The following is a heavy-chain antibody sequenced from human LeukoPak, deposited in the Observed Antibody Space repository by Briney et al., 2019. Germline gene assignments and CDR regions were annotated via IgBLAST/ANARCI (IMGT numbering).Heavy chain of an antibody. CDR3: ARHAHPMVPYKGWFDP. V-gene: IGHV4-38-2*01. CDR2: IYYSGST. Sequence: SETLSLTCAVSGYSISSGYYWGWIRQPPGKGLEWIGSIYYSGSTYYNPSLKSRVTISVDTSKNQFSLKLSSVTAADTAVYYCARHAHPMVPYKGWFDPWGQGTLVTVSS. J-gene: IGHJ5*02. D-gene: IGHD3-10*01. CDR1: GYSISSGYY.